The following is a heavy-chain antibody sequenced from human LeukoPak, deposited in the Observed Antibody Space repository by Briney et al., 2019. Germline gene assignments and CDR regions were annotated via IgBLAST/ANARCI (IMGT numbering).Heavy chain of an antibody. CDR3: ARDPWDPGHYYYYYGMDV. J-gene: IGHJ6*02. CDR1: VGTLSSYA. CDR2: VIRILGIA. Sequence: SSVNVSYKASVGTLSSYAISWVRRAPGKGGEGVGRVIRILGIANYAEKSKGTVTIPADKSTSTASMELSSLRSEDTAVYYCARDPWDPGHYYYYYGMDVWGQGTTVTVSS. V-gene: IGHV1-69*04. D-gene: IGHD1-26*01.